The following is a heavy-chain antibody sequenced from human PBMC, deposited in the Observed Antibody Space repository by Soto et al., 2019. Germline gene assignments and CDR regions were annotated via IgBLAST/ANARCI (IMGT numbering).Heavy chain of an antibody. Sequence: QVQLVQSGAEVKKPGSSVKVSCKASGGTFSSSGISWVRQAPGQALEWMGGIIPIFGTANYAQKFQGRVTITADKPTSTAYMELSSLRAEDTAVYYCARGTEAYYYDSSGYRRDAFDIWCQGTIVTVSS. V-gene: IGHV1-69*06. CDR2: IIPIFGTA. CDR3: ARGTEAYYYDSSGYRRDAFDI. D-gene: IGHD3-22*01. CDR1: GGTFSSSG. J-gene: IGHJ3*02.